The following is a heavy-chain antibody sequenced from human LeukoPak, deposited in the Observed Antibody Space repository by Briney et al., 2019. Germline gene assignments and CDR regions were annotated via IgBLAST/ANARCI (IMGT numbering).Heavy chain of an antibody. J-gene: IGHJ5*02. CDR2: IIPILGIA. Sequence: SVKVSCKASAGTFSSYTISWVRQAPGQGLEWMGRIIPILGIANYAQKFQGRVTITADKSTSTAYMELSSLRSEDTAVYYCARAEAGYCSSTSCHARNRWFDPWGQGTLVTVSS. V-gene: IGHV1-69*02. D-gene: IGHD2-2*01. CDR1: AGTFSSYT. CDR3: ARAEAGYCSSTSCHARNRWFDP.